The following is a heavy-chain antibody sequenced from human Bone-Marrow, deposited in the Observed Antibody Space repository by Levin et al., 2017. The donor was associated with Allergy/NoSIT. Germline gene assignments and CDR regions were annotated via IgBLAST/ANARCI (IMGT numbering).Heavy chain of an antibody. J-gene: IGHJ6*03. Sequence: AGGSLRLSCAASGFTFNTYAMHWVRQAPGKGLEWLAVIWYDGTDKNYADSVKGRFTISRDNSKNTLYLQMNSLRAEDTGVYYCAREPTGYYYMDVWGKGTTVTVSS. D-gene: IGHD4-17*01. CDR3: AREPTGYYYMDV. CDR2: IWYDGTDK. CDR1: GFTFNTYA. V-gene: IGHV3-33*01.